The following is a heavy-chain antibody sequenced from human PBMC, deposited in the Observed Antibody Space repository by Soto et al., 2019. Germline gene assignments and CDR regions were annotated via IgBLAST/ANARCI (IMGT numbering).Heavy chain of an antibody. CDR2: IYHSGST. J-gene: IGHJ4*02. V-gene: IGHV4-30-2*01. Sequence: QLQLQESGSGLVKPSQNLSLTCAVSGGSISCGGYSWGWIRQPPGKGLEWIRYIYHSGSTYYNPSLKRRLTISVDRHKKQFSLKLSSVTAADTAVYYCARASTTVTTLDSCGQGTRVTVSS. CDR1: GGSISCGGYS. CDR3: ARASTTVTTLDS. D-gene: IGHD4-17*01.